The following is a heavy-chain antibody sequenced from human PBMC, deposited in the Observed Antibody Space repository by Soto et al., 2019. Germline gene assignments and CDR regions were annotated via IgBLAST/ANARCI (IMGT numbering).Heavy chain of an antibody. V-gene: IGHV4-61*01. CDR2: IYYSGST. Sequence: SETLALTLIVAGVSVSSGXYYWSWIRQAPGKGLEWIGNIYYSGSTKYNPSIKRRVTISVDTPKNKLSLKLSSVTAADTDVYYCARDNIEARKYYYGMDVWGQGTTVPVSS. CDR1: GVSVSSGXYY. D-gene: IGHD6-6*01. CDR3: ARDNIEARKYYYGMDV. J-gene: IGHJ6*01.